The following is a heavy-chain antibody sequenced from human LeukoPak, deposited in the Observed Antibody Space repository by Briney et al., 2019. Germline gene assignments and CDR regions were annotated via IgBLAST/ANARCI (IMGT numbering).Heavy chain of an antibody. D-gene: IGHD6-13*01. CDR2: IYYSGST. Sequence: PSETLSLTCTVSGGSVSSGSYYWSWIRQPPGKGLEWIGYIYYSGSTNYNPSLKSRVTISADTSKNQFSLKLSSVTAADTAMYYCARDTWRSSSAYFDYWGQGTLVTVSS. V-gene: IGHV4-61*01. CDR1: GGSVSSGSYY. J-gene: IGHJ4*02. CDR3: ARDTWRSSSAYFDY.